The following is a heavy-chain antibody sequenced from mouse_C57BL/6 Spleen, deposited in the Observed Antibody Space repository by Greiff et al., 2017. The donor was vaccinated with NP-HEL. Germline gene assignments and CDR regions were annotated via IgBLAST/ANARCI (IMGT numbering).Heavy chain of an antibody. Sequence: VQLQQSGPELVKPGASVKIPCKASGYTFTDYNMDWVKQSHGKSLEWIGDINPNNGGTIYNQKFKGKATLTVDKSSSTAYMELRSLTSEDTAVYYCARLGYDYSWCFDVWGTGTTVTVSS. CDR2: INPNNGGT. J-gene: IGHJ1*03. CDR3: ARLGYDYSWCFDV. D-gene: IGHD2-4*01. V-gene: IGHV1-18*01. CDR1: GYTFTDYN.